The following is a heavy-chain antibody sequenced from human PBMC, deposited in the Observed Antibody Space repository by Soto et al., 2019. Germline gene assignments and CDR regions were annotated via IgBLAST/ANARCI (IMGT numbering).Heavy chain of an antibody. CDR3: AKDHLTTTVTTVGY. V-gene: IGHV3-30*18. D-gene: IGHD4-17*01. J-gene: IGHJ4*02. CDR2: ISYHGSDK. CDR1: GFTFSNYG. Sequence: QVQLVESGGGVVQPGRSLRLSCAASGFTFSNYGMHWVRQAPGKGLEWVAVISYHGSDKYYADSVKGRFTISRDNSKNTLYLQMDSLRAEDTAVYYCAKDHLTTTVTTVGYWGQGTWSPSPQ.